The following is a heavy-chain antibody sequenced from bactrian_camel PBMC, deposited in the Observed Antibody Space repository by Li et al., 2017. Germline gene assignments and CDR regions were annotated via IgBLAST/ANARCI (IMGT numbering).Heavy chain of an antibody. J-gene: IGHJ4*01. CDR3: AAAAGLFGGTCLDVRSVDY. CDR2: FYPAGDST. Sequence: VQLVESGGGSVQAGGSLNLSCAASGITNRNCMGWFRQVPGKEREGVAAFYPAGDSTSYAFYADSVKGRFTIAQDNAPNTVYLHMNSLNSEDTAMYYCAAAAGLFGGTCLDVRSVDYWGQGTQVTVS. D-gene: IGHD7*01. CDR1: GITNRNC. V-gene: IGHV3S1*01.